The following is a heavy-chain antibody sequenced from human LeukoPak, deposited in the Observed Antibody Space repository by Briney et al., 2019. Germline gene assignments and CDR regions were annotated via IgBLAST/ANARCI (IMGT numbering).Heavy chain of an antibody. V-gene: IGHV1-46*01. CDR1: GYTFTSYY. D-gene: IGHD6-13*01. Sequence: ASVKVSCKASGYTFTSYYMHWVRQAPGQGLEWMGIINPSGGSTSYAQKFQGRVTMTRDTSTSTVYMELSSLRSEDTAVYYCARASSSWPYYYYYYGMDVWGQGTTVTVSS. J-gene: IGHJ6*02. CDR3: ARASSSWPYYYYYYGMDV. CDR2: INPSGGST.